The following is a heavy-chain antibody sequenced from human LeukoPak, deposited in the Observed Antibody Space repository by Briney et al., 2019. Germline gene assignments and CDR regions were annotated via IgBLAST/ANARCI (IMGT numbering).Heavy chain of an antibody. V-gene: IGHV3-53*01. CDR1: GFTVSSNH. CDR3: ARDLKVEDNSGYYAFDY. J-gene: IGHJ4*02. CDR2: IYSGGST. Sequence: PGGSLRLSCAASGFTVSSNHMSWVRQAPGKGLEWVSVIYSGGSTYYADSVKGRFTSSRDNSKNTLYLQMNSLRVEDTAVYYCARDLKVEDNSGYYAFDYWGQGTLVTVSS. D-gene: IGHD3-22*01.